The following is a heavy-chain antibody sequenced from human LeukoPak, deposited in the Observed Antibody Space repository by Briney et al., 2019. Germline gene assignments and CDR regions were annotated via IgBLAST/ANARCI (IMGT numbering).Heavy chain of an antibody. CDR2: ISSRFDL. J-gene: IGHJ4*02. D-gene: IGHD5-12*01. CDR3: ARALSGFTTVTFFDQ. CDR1: GFSFSTFE. Sequence: PGGSLRLSCVVSGFSFSTFEMNWVRQAPGKGLEWVSYISSRFDLHYADSVKRRLTISRDNARNSLYMQMNSLRGENTAVYYVARALSGFTTVTFFDQWGQGALVTVSS. V-gene: IGHV3-48*03.